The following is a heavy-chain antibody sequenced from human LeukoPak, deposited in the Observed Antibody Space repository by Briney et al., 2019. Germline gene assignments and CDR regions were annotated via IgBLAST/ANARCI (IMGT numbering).Heavy chain of an antibody. CDR1: GGSISSYY. D-gene: IGHD1-26*01. J-gene: IGHJ3*02. Sequence: SETLSLTCTVSGGSISSYYWRWIRQPPGKELEWIGSIYHSGSTYYNPSLKSRVTISVDTSKNQFSLKLSSVTAADTAVYYCARALLRTDAFDIWGQGTMVTVSS. CDR2: IYHSGST. V-gene: IGHV4-59*12. CDR3: ARALLRTDAFDI.